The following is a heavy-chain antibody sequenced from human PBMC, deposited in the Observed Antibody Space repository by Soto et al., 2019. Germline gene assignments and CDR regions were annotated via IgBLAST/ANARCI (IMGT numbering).Heavy chain of an antibody. CDR3: AKDWGSSGWFNWFYS. CDR2: ISHDGFAQ. D-gene: IGHD6-19*01. Sequence: QVQLVESGGGVVQPGTSLRLSCVVSGFTLSNTGVHWVRQAPGKGLEWVAMISHDGFAQYYVDSVKGRFTISRDNFKNTGYLQMHSLRPEDTSLYYCAKDWGSSGWFNWFYSWGQGTLVTVSS. CDR1: GFTLSNTG. J-gene: IGHJ5*01. V-gene: IGHV3-30*18.